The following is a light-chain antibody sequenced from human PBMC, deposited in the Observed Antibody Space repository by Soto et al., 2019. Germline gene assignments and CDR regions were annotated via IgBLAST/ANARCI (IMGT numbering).Light chain of an antibody. J-gene: IGLJ2*01. CDR3: QSYDSSLSGSV. V-gene: IGLV1-44*01. Sequence: QSVLTQPPSASGTPGQRVTISCSGSSSNIGSNTVNWYQQLPGTAPKLLIYANNIRPSGVPDRFSGSKSGTSASLAITGLQAEDEADYYCQSYDSSLSGSVFGGGTKVTVL. CDR2: ANN. CDR1: SSNIGSNT.